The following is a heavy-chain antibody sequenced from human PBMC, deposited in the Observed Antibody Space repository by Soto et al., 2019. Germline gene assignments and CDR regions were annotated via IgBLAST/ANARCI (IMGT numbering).Heavy chain of an antibody. CDR1: GFTFRNYG. D-gene: IGHD3-22*01. J-gene: IGHJ3*01. Sequence: GGSLRLSXAASGFTFRNYGMNWVRQAPGKGLEWVSYIGIGSSTKYYADSVKGRFTISRDNAKNSLYLQMNSLRAEDKAVYYCARDQLYYNDISGRPLNAFDVWGQGQWSPSPQ. V-gene: IGHV3-48*01. CDR3: ARDQLYYNDISGRPLNAFDV. CDR2: IGIGSSTK.